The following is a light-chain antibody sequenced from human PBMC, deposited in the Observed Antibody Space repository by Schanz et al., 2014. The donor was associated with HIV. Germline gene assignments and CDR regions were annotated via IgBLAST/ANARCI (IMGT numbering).Light chain of an antibody. V-gene: IGKV3-20*01. J-gene: IGKJ1*01. CDR3: HQYGSSPRT. CDR2: GAS. Sequence: EIVMTQSPAALSVSPGERATLSCRANQSVSNNLAWYQQKPGQAPRLLIFGASIRTTGIPDRFSGGGSGTDFTLTITRLEPEDFAVYYCHQYGSSPRTFGQGTKVEI. CDR1: QSVSNN.